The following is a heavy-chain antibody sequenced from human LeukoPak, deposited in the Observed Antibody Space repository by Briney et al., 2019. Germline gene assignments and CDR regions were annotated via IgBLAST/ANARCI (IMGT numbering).Heavy chain of an antibody. J-gene: IGHJ3*02. Sequence: PGGSLLLSCAASGFTFSSYSMNWVRPAPGKGLEWVSSISSSSSYIYYADSVKGRFTISRDNAKNSLYLQMNSLRAEDTAVYYCARDGYNAFDIWGQGTMVTVSS. V-gene: IGHV3-21*01. CDR2: ISSSSSYI. CDR1: GFTFSSYS. CDR3: ARDGYNAFDI. D-gene: IGHD5-24*01.